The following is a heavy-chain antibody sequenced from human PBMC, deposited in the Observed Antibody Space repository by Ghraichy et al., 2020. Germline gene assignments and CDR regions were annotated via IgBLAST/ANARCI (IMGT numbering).Heavy chain of an antibody. V-gene: IGHV1-69*04. J-gene: IGHJ4*02. D-gene: IGHD3-22*01. CDR3: ARDPHYYDSSAQSGGA. Sequence: SVKVSCKASGGTFSSYAISWVRQAPGQGLEWMGRIIPILGIANYAQKFQGRVTITADKSTSTAYMELSSLRSEDTAVYYCARDPHYYDSSAQSGGAWGQGTLVTVSS. CDR2: IIPILGIA. CDR1: GGTFSSYA.